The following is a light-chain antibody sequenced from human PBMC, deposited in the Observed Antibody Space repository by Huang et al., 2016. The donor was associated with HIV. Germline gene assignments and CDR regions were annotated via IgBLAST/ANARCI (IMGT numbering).Light chain of an antibody. CDR1: QTIGTY. J-gene: IGKJ2*01. V-gene: IGKV3-11*01. Sequence: EIVLTQSPVTLSASPGGTATLFCRASQTIGTYLAWFQHRPGQAPRLLIYDASNRATDIPARFRGSGSGTGFALTINSLEPGDSAVYYCQQRRNWPPTYTFGEGTNLEI. CDR2: DAS. CDR3: QQRRNWPPTYT.